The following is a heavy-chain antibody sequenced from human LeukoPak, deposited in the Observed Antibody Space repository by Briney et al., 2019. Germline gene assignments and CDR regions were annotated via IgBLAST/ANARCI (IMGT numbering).Heavy chain of an antibody. D-gene: IGHD6-13*01. CDR3: RAAADLNDY. Sequence: GGSLRLSCAASGFTFSGSAMHWVRQASGKGVEWLGRIRSKADSYTTAYAASVKGRFIVSRDDSKNTAYLQMNSLKTEDTAVYYCRAAADLNDYWGQGTLVTVSS. V-gene: IGHV3-73*01. CDR2: IRSKADSYTT. CDR1: GFTFSGSA. J-gene: IGHJ4*02.